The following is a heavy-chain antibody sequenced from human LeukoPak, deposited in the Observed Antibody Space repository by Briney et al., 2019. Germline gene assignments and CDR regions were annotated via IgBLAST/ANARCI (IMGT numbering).Heavy chain of an antibody. CDR3: ARGGEDIVVVPAAILDY. V-gene: IGHV1-46*01. D-gene: IGHD2-2*01. CDR1: GYTYTSYY. CDR2: INPSGGST. Sequence: VASVKVSCKASGYTYTSYYMHRVRQAPGQGLEWMGIINPSGGSTSYAQKFQGRVTMTRDTSTSTVYKELSTLRSDDTAVSYCARGGEDIVVVPAAILDYWGQGTLVTVSS. J-gene: IGHJ4*02.